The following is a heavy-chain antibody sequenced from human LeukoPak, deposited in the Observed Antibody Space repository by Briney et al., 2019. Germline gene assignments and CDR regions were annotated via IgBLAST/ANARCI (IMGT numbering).Heavy chain of an antibody. D-gene: IGHD3-10*01. CDR1: GFTFSNAW. CDR2: IKSKTDGGTT. V-gene: IGHV3-15*01. CDR3: TTEPPRLLWFGDPA. Sequence: KSGGSLRLSCAASGFTFSNAWMSWVRQAPGKGLEWVGRIKSKTDGGTTDYAAPVKGRFTISRDDSKNTLYLQMNSLKTEDTAVYYCTTEPPRLLWFGDPAWGQGTLVTVSS. J-gene: IGHJ5*02.